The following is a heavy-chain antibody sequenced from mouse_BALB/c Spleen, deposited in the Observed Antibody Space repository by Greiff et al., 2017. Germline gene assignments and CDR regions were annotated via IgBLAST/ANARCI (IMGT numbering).Heavy chain of an antibody. CDR3: ARGDDPYYYAMDD. CDR2: IRNKANGYTT. D-gene: IGHD2-12*01. V-gene: IGHV7-3*02. J-gene: IGHJ4*01. Sequence: EVKVVESGGGLVQPGGSLRLSCAPSGFTFTGYYMSWVRQPPGKALEWLGFIRNKANGYTTEYSASVKGRFTISRDNYQSILYLQMNTLRAEDSATYYCARGDDPYYYAMDDWGPGTSVTVSS. CDR1: GFTFTGYY.